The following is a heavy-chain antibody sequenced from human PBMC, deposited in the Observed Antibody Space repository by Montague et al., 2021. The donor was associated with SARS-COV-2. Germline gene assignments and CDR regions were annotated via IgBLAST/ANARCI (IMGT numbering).Heavy chain of an antibody. D-gene: IGHD3-16*01. Sequence: SETLSLTCTVSAGAIRDTDYFWGWIRQPPGKGLEWIGSIHYSGTTYHNPSLKSRVTISVDTSKNQSSLKLSSVTAADTAVYFCARHRDNLGSLNWFAPWGQGTLVTVSS. CDR1: AGAIRDTDYF. J-gene: IGHJ5*02. CDR2: IHYSGTT. V-gene: IGHV4-39*01. CDR3: ARHRDNLGSLNWFAP.